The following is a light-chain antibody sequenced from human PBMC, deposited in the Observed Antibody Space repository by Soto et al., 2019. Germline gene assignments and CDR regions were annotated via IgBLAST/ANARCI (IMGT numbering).Light chain of an antibody. J-gene: IGKJ1*01. CDR1: QSISSY. CDR2: AAS. CDR3: QQSYSTLGT. V-gene: IGKV1-39*01. Sequence: DIQMTQSPSSLSASVGDRVTITCRASQSISSYLNWYQQKPGKAPKLLIYAASSLQSGVPSRFSGSGSGTDFTLTIISLQPEDFATYYCQQSYSTLGTFGQGTKVELK.